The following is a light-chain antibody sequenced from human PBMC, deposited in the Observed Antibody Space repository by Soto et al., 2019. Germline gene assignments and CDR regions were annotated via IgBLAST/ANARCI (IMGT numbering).Light chain of an antibody. CDR1: QSVSSSY. Sequence: EIVMTQSPATLSVSPGDRATLSCRASQSVSSSYLAWYQQKPGQAPRLLIYGASSRATGIPDRFSGSGSGTDFTLTISRLEPEDFAVYYCQQYGSSITFGQGTRLEIK. J-gene: IGKJ5*01. V-gene: IGKV3-20*01. CDR3: QQYGSSIT. CDR2: GAS.